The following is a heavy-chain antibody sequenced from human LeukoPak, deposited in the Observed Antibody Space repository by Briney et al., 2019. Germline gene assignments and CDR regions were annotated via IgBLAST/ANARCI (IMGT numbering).Heavy chain of an antibody. J-gene: IGHJ4*02. V-gene: IGHV5-51*01. D-gene: IGHD7-27*01. CDR2: IYPGDSET. Sequence: GESLKISCKIGGYGFTTYWIGWVRLMSGEGLEWMGIIYPGDSETRYSPSFQGQVTISADKSISTAYLQWSSLKASDTAMYYCARQARVLGSPGDYWGQGTLVTVSS. CDR3: ARQARVLGSPGDY. CDR1: GYGFTTYW.